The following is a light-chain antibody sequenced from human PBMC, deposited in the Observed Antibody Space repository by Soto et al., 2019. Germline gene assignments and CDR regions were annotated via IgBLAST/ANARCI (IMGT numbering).Light chain of an antibody. CDR2: DAS. V-gene: IGKV3-11*01. CDR3: QQRSNWPRT. J-gene: IGKJ1*01. CDR1: QSVSSY. Sequence: EIVLTQSPATLSLSPGERATLSCRASQSVSSYLAWYQQKPGQAPRLLIYDASNRATDIPARFSGSGSGTDFTLTISSLESEDFAVYYCQQRSNWPRTFGQGTQVEIK.